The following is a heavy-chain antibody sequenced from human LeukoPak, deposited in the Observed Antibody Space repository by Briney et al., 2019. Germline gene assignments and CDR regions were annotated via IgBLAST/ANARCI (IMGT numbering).Heavy chain of an antibody. D-gene: IGHD2-2*01. V-gene: IGHV4-59*11. J-gene: IGHJ5*02. CDR2: IYYSGST. CDR1: GGSISSHY. Sequence: SETLSLTCTVSGGSISSHYWSWIRQPPGKGLEWIGYIYYSGSTNYNPSLKSRVTISVDTSKNQFSLKVTSVTAADTAAYYCARGRTNSRISASGQFDPWGQGTLVTVCS. CDR3: ARGRTNSRISASGQFDP.